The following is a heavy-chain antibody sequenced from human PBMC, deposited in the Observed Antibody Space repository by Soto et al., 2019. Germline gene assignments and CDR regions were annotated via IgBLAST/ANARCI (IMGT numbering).Heavy chain of an antibody. Sequence: ASVKVACKASGYTFTGYYMHWVRQAPGQGLAWMGWINPNSGGTNYAQKFQGRVTMTRDTSISTAYMELSRLRSDDTAVYYCARCIAAANNWFDPWGQGTLVTVSS. V-gene: IGHV1-2*02. J-gene: IGHJ5*02. CDR1: GYTFTGYY. CDR3: ARCIAAANNWFDP. D-gene: IGHD6-13*01. CDR2: INPNSGGT.